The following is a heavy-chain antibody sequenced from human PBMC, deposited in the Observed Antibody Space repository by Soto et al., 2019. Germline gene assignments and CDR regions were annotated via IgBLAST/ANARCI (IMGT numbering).Heavy chain of an antibody. CDR1: GGTFSSYA. CDR3: AKGIAVAGYREYYFDY. V-gene: IGHV1-69*01. D-gene: IGHD6-19*01. CDR2: IIPIFGTA. J-gene: IGHJ4*02. Sequence: QVQLVQSGAEVKKPGSSVKVSCKASGGTFSSYAISWVRQAPGQGLEWMGGIIPIFGTANYAQKFQGRVTITAEESTSTAYMELSSLRSEDTAVYYCAKGIAVAGYREYYFDYWGQGTLVTVSS.